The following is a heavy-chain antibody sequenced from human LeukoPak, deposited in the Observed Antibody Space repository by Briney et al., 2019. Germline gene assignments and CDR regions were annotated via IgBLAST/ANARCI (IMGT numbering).Heavy chain of an antibody. Sequence: SETLSLTCTVSGVSISSYYWSWIRQPPGKGLEWIGYIYYSGSTNYNPSLKSRVTISVDTSKNQFSLKLTSVTAADTAVYYCARGVNSGYFDYCGQGTLVTVSS. CDR3: ARGVNSGYFDY. CDR1: GVSISSYY. V-gene: IGHV4-59*01. D-gene: IGHD1-26*01. J-gene: IGHJ4*02. CDR2: IYYSGST.